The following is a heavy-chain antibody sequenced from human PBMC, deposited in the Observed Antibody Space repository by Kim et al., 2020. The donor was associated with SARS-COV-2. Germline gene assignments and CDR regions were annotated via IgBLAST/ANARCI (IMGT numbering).Heavy chain of an antibody. CDR3: ARGSSGYYYPSDAFDI. J-gene: IGHJ3*02. V-gene: IGHV1-69*04. Sequence: KFEGRVTITADKSTSTAYMELSSLRSEDTAVYYCARGSSGYYYPSDAFDIWGQGTMVTVSS. D-gene: IGHD3-22*01.